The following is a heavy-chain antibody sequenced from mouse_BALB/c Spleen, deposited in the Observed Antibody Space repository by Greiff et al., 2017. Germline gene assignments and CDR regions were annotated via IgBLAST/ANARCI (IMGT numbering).Heavy chain of an antibody. CDR3: ARGDYGSSGRYYFDY. J-gene: IGHJ2*01. D-gene: IGHD1-1*01. CDR2: ISTYYGDA. CDR1: GYTFTDYA. V-gene: IGHV1S137*01. Sequence: QVQLKQSGAELVRPGVSVKISCKGSGYTFTDYAMHWVKQSHAKSLEWIGVISTYYGDASYNQKFKGKATMTVDKSSSTAYMELARLTSEDSAIYYCARGDYGSSGRYYFDYWGQGTTLTVSS.